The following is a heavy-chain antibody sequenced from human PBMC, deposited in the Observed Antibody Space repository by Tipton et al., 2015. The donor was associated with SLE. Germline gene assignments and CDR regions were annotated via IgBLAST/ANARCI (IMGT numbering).Heavy chain of an antibody. V-gene: IGHV3-48*03. J-gene: IGHJ4*02. D-gene: IGHD3-22*01. CDR3: ARDDSSGYYNPFDY. CDR1: GFTFSGYE. Sequence: SLRLSCAASGFTFSGYEMNWVRQAPGKGLEWVSYISSSGSTIYYADSVKGRFTISRDNAKNSLYLQMNSLRAEDTAVYYCARDDSSGYYNPFDYWGQGTLVTVSS. CDR2: ISSSGSTI.